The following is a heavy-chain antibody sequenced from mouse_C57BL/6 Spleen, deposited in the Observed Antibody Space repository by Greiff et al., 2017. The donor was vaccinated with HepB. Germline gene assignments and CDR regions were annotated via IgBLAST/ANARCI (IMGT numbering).Heavy chain of an antibody. D-gene: IGHD1-1*01. J-gene: IGHJ2*01. CDR3: ARALITTVVEGDYFDY. Sequence: EVKLMESGGGLVKPGGSLKLSCAASGFTFSSYAMSWVRQTPEKRLEWVATISDGGSYTYYPDNVKGRFTISRDNAKTNLYLLMSHLKSEDTAMYYCARALITTVVEGDYFDYWGQGTTLTVSS. CDR2: ISDGGSYT. CDR1: GFTFSSYA. V-gene: IGHV5-4*03.